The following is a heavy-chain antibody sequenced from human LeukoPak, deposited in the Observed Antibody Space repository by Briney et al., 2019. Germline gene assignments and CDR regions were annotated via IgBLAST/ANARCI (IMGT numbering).Heavy chain of an antibody. Sequence: GGSLRLSCAASGFTFSSYGRNWVRQAPGKGLEWVSSISTSSGYIYYADSLEGRFTISRDNAQNSLYLQMDSLRAKDTAMYYCARGRGYSVSSDAFDIWGQGTMVTVSS. D-gene: IGHD5/OR15-5a*01. CDR2: ISTSSGYI. J-gene: IGHJ3*02. CDR3: ARGRGYSVSSDAFDI. V-gene: IGHV3-21*06. CDR1: GFTFSSYG.